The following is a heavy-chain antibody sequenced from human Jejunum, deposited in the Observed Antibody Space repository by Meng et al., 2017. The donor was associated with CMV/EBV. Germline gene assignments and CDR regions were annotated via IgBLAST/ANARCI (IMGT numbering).Heavy chain of an antibody. D-gene: IGHD1-26*01. CDR3: GRSGGL. CDR1: GFTFSDYW. Sequence: LSCATSGFTFSDYWMTWHRHVPGRGLEWVATIKQDGSEQDYRDSVKGRFTISRDNAKNSLSLQMNSLRGEDTAVYYCGRSGGLWGQGTLVTVSS. J-gene: IGHJ4*02. V-gene: IGHV3-7*01. CDR2: IKQDGSEQ.